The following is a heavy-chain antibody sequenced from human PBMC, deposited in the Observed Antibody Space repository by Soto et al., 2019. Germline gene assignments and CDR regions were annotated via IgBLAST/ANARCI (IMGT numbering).Heavy chain of an antibody. CDR3: ARRLTSTVSARGY. V-gene: IGHV3-30-3*01. D-gene: IGHD6-19*01. J-gene: IGHJ4*02. CDR1: GLTFSSYA. Sequence: QVHLVESGGGVVQPGKSLRLSCTASGLTFSSYAVHWVRQAPGKGLEWVSVISGDGGKKDFAESVRGRFLISRDNSKNTGYLQMNSLRHEDTAVYFWARRLTSTVSARGYWGQGSLVTVSS. CDR2: ISGDGGKK.